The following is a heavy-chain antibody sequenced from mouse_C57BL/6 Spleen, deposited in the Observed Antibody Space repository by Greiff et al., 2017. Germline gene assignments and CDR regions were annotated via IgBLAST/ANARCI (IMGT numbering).Heavy chain of an antibody. CDR1: GYTFTSYW. CDR3: AINYYGSSYRWYFDG. V-gene: IGHV1-52*01. CDR2: IDPSDSET. D-gene: IGHD1-1*01. Sequence: VQLQQPGAELVRPGSSVKLSCKASGYTFTSYWMHWVKQRPIQGLEWIGNIDPSDSETHYNQKFKDKATLTVDKSSSTAYMQLSSLTSEDSAVYYGAINYYGSSYRWYFDGWGTGTTVTVYS. J-gene: IGHJ1*03.